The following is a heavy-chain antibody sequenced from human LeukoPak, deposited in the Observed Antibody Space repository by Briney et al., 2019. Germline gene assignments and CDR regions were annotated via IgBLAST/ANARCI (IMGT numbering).Heavy chain of an antibody. J-gene: IGHJ5*02. Sequence: GGSLRLSCAASGFTVSSNYMSWVRQAPGKGLEWVSAISGSGGTTFYADSVKGRFTISRDNSKNTLYLQMNSLRAEDTAVYYCAKGDLYSGSYMGPWGQGTLVTVSS. V-gene: IGHV3-23*01. CDR1: GFTVSSNY. CDR3: AKGDLYSGSYMGP. D-gene: IGHD1-26*01. CDR2: ISGSGGTT.